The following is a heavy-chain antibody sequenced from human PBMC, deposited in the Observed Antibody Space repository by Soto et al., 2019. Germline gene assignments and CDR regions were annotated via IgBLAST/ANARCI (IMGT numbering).Heavy chain of an antibody. V-gene: IGHV1-69*01. J-gene: IGHJ6*02. CDR3: SRNGTYSSSLSQYSGMDV. CDR1: GGTFDNFI. CDR2: IVPMLGTP. D-gene: IGHD1-26*01. Sequence: QVQLVQSGAEVKEPGSSVRVSCKASGGTFDNFIMNWVRQTPGRGLEWMGGIVPMLGTPTYAEKFKGRVTISASGSTSTMYMEVTSLRAEDTAIYYCSRNGTYSSSLSQYSGMDVGGQWTTVTVSS.